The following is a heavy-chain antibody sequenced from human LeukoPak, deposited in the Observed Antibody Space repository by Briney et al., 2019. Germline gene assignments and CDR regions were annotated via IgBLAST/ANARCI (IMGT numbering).Heavy chain of an antibody. CDR1: GFSFSIYG. CDR2: ITASGSNS. Sequence: PGGSLRLSCAASGFSFSIYGISWVRQAPGKGLEWVSYITASGSNSYHADSVKGRFSISRGNSKNSLYLQMNSLRAEDTAMYFCASGYRSGPICAWGQGTLVTVSS. V-gene: IGHV3-48*01. J-gene: IGHJ4*02. D-gene: IGHD3-16*02. CDR3: ASGYRSGPICA.